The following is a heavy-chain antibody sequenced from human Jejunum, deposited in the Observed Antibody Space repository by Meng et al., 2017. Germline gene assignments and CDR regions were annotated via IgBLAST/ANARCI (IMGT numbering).Heavy chain of an antibody. Sequence: SETLSLTCAVYGGSFSGYQWSWIRQPPGKGLEWIGEINHSGSTNYNPSLKSRVTISVDTSKNQFSLKLSSVTAADTAVYYCARGQWDYWGQGTLVTVSS. V-gene: IGHV4-34*01. D-gene: IGHD6-19*01. J-gene: IGHJ4*02. CDR2: INHSGST. CDR1: GGSFSGYQ. CDR3: ARGQWDY.